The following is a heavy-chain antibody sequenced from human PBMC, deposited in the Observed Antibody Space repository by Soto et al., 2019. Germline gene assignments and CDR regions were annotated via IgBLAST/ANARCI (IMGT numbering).Heavy chain of an antibody. CDR3: ARGRRGYSYGYLDY. V-gene: IGHV4-34*01. CDR2: INHSGST. CDR1: GGSFSGYY. J-gene: IGHJ4*02. Sequence: SETLSLTCAVYGGSFSGYYWSWIRQPPGKGLEWIGEINHSGSTNYNPSLKSRVTISVDTSKNQFSLKLSSVTAADTAVYYCARGRRGYSYGYLDYWGQGTLVTVSS. D-gene: IGHD5-18*01.